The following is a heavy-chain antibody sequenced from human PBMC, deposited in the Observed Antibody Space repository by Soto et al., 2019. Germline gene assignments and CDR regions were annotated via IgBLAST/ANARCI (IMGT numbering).Heavy chain of an antibody. CDR2: IKSKTDGGTT. D-gene: IGHD3-9*01. CDR3: TTVPYDILTGFYGMDV. CDR1: GFTFSNAW. Sequence: VGSLRLSCAASGFTFSNAWMSWVRQAPGKGLEWVGRIKSKTDGGTTDYAAPVKGRFTIPRDDSKNTLYLQMNSLKTEDTAVYYCTTVPYDILTGFYGMDVWGQGTTVTVSS. J-gene: IGHJ6*02. V-gene: IGHV3-15*01.